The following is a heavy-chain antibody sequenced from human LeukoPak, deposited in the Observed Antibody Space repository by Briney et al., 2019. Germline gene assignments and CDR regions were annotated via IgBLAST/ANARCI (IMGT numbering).Heavy chain of an antibody. D-gene: IGHD5-18*01. CDR1: GFTFSSCA. Sequence: GGSLRLSCAASGFTFSSCAMSWVRQAPGKGLEWVSTISGRGNTTYYADSVKGRFTISGDNSKNTLYLQMNSLRAEDTAVYYCAKAKTQAMVLPGNYWGQGTPVTVSS. CDR2: ISGRGNTT. V-gene: IGHV3-23*01. J-gene: IGHJ4*02. CDR3: AKAKTQAMVLPGNY.